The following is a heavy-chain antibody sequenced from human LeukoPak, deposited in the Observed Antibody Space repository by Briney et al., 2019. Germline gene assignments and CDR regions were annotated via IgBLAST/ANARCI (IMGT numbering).Heavy chain of an antibody. Sequence: ASVKVSCKASGGTFSSYAISWVRQAPGQGLEWMGGIIPIFGTANYAQKFQGRVTITTDESTSTAYMELSSLRSEDTAVYYCARDVTGDGWFDPWGQGTLVTVSS. D-gene: IGHD3-10*01. CDR1: GGTFSSYA. V-gene: IGHV1-69*05. CDR2: IIPIFGTA. CDR3: ARDVTGDGWFDP. J-gene: IGHJ5*02.